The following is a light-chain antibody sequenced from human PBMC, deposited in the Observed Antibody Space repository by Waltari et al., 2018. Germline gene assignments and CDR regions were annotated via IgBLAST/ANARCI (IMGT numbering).Light chain of an antibody. J-gene: IGKJ5*01. CDR1: QSVSSY. CDR3: QQFNSYPIT. V-gene: IGKV3-11*01. CDR2: DAS. Sequence: EIVLTQSPATLSLSPGERATLSCRASQSVSSYLAWYQQKPGQAPRLLIYDASNRATGIPARFSGSGSGTDFTLTISSLEPEDCATYYCQQFNSYPITCGQGTRLEIK.